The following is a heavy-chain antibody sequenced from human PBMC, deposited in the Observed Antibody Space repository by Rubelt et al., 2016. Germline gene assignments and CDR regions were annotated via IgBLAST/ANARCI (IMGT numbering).Heavy chain of an antibody. V-gene: IGHV3-30*18. CDR1: GFTFSSYG. Sequence: ESRGGVVQPGRSLRLSCAASGFTFSSYGMHWVRQAPGKGLEWVAVISYDGSNKYYADSVKGRFTISRDNSKNTLYLQMNSLRAGDTAVYYCAKGELLWFGESYDLDYWGQGTLVTVSS. J-gene: IGHJ4*02. CDR2: ISYDGSNK. CDR3: AKGELLWFGESYDLDY. D-gene: IGHD3-10*01.